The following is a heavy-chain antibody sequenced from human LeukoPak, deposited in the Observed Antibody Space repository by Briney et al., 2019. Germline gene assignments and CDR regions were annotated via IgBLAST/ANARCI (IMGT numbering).Heavy chain of an antibody. J-gene: IGHJ4*02. V-gene: IGHV4-39*07. CDR3: ARTDYYFHY. D-gene: IGHD3/OR15-3a*01. CDR2: IYYSGTT. Sequence: SETLSLTCTVSGGSISGSSYFWGWIRQPPGKGLEWIGSIYYSGTTNYSPSLKSRVTISVDTSKNQFSLKLSSVTAADTAVYYCARTDYYFHYWGQGTLVTVSS. CDR1: GGSISGSSYF.